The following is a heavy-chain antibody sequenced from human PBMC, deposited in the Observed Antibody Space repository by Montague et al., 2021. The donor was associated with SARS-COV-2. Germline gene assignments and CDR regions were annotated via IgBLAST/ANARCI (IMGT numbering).Heavy chain of an antibody. CDR3: ARPTYFDLASCYYFVLDV. J-gene: IGHJ6*02. Sequence: SETLSLTCTVYGSSFNDYYWSWIRQSPGRGLEWIGYIYYSGSTKYNPSLKSRVTMSIDTSKNQFSLRLNSVTAADTAVYFCARPTYFDLASCYYFVLDVWGQGTTVTVSS. CDR2: IYYSGST. CDR1: GSSFNDYY. V-gene: IGHV4-59*12. D-gene: IGHD3-9*01.